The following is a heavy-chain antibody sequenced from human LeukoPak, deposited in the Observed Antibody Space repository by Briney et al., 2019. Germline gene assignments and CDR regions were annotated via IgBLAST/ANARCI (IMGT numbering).Heavy chain of an antibody. Sequence: SVKVSCKASGGTFSSYAISWVRQAPGQGLEWMGRIIPIFGTANYAQKFQGRVTITTDESTSTAYMELSSLRSEDTAVYYCARDKSGEENYYDSSGSLDYWGQGTLVTVSS. J-gene: IGHJ4*02. CDR3: ARDKSGEENYYDSSGSLDY. CDR2: IIPIFGTA. V-gene: IGHV1-69*05. CDR1: GGTFSSYA. D-gene: IGHD3-22*01.